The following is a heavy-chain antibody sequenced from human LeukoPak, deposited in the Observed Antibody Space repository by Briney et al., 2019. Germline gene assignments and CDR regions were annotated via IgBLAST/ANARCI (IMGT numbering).Heavy chain of an antibody. Sequence: SETLSLTCTVSGGSISSSSYYWGWIRQPPGKGLEWIGSIYYSGSTYYNPSLKSRVTISVDTSKNQFSLKLSSVTAADTAVYYCARHGTFQGGNSDYWGQGTLVTVSS. D-gene: IGHD1-26*01. CDR2: IYYSGST. J-gene: IGHJ4*02. CDR3: ARHGTFQGGNSDY. CDR1: GGSISSSSYY. V-gene: IGHV4-39*01.